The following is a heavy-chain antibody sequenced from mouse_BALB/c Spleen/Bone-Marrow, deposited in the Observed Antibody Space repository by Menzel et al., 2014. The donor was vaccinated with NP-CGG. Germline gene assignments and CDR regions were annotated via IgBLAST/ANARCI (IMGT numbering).Heavy chain of an antibody. V-gene: IGHV5-9-4*01. D-gene: IGHD2-1*01. CDR3: ARSYGKLRRHLLAH. CDR2: ISSGGNYD. CDR1: GFTFSSYD. J-gene: IGHJ3*01. Sequence: EVKLMESGGGLVKPGGSLKISCAASGFTFSSYDMSWVRQYPEKRLEWVADISSGGNYDYYTDIVTGRSTLTRDNSKNTLYLEMSSLSSEDTAMYFCARSYGKLRRHLLAHWGQGTLVTVSS.